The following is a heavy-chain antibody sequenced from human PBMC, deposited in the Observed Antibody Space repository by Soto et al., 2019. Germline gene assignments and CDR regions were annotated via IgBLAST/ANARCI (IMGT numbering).Heavy chain of an antibody. CDR3: ARGFGQLWLRPLDY. D-gene: IGHD5-18*01. CDR2: IVVGSGNT. CDR1: GFTFTSSA. Sequence: ASVKVSCKASGFTFTSSAMQWVRQARGQRLEWIGWIVVGSGNTNYAQKFQGRVTITRDTSASTAYMELSSLRSEDTAVYYCARGFGQLWLRPLDYWGQGTLVTVSS. J-gene: IGHJ4*02. V-gene: IGHV1-58*02.